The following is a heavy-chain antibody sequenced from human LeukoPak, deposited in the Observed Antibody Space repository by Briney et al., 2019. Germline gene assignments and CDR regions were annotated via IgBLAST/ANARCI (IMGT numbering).Heavy chain of an antibody. D-gene: IGHD2-2*01. CDR1: GYTFTGYY. CDR3: AKSEVPAAPPDY. Sequence: ASVKVSCKASGYTFTGYYMHWVRQAPGQGLEWMGWINPNSGGTNYAQKFQGRVTMTRDTSTSTVYMELSSLRSEDTAVYSCAKSEVPAAPPDYWGQGTLVTVSS. J-gene: IGHJ4*02. CDR2: INPNSGGT. V-gene: IGHV1-2*02.